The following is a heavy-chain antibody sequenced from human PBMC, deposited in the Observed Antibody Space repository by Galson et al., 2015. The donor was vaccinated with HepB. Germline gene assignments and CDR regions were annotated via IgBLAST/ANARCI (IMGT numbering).Heavy chain of an antibody. D-gene: IGHD2-8*01. CDR2: ISAYNGNT. CDR3: ARETLVYAHRAVYNWFDP. J-gene: IGHJ5*02. Sequence: SVKVSCKASGYTFTSYGISWVRQAPGQGLEWMGWISAYNGNTNYAQKLQGRVTMTTDTSTSTAYMELRSLRSDDTAVYYCARETLVYAHRAVYNWFDPWGQGTLVTVSS. CDR1: GYTFTSYG. V-gene: IGHV1-18*01.